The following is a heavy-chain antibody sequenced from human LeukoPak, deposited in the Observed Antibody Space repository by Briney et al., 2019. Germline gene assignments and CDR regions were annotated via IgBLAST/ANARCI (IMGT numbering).Heavy chain of an antibody. CDR3: ARAVDTAMVVFDY. J-gene: IGHJ4*02. V-gene: IGHV4-31*03. CDR1: GGSISSGGYY. Sequence: SQTLSLTCTVSGGSISSGGYYWSWIRQHPGKGLEWIGYIYYSGSTYYNPSLKSRVTISEDTSKNQFSLKLSSVTAADTAVYYCARAVDTAMVVFDYWGQGTLVTVSS. CDR2: IYYSGST. D-gene: IGHD5-18*01.